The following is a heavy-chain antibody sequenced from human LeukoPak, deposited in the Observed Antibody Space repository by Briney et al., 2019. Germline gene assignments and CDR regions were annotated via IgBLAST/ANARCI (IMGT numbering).Heavy chain of an antibody. CDR1: GGTFSSYA. J-gene: IGHJ4*02. V-gene: IGHV1-69*13. D-gene: IGHD3-22*01. CDR3: ARVPLPDYYDNSGSHPY. Sequence: SVKVSCKASGGTFSSYAISWVRQAPGQGLEWMGGIIPIFGTANYAQKFQGRVTITADESTSTAYMELSSLRSEDTAVYYCARVPLPDYYDNSGSHPYWGQGTLVTVSS. CDR2: IIPIFGTA.